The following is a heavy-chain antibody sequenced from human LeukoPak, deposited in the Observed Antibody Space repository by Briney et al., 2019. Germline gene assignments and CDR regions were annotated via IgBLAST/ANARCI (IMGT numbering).Heavy chain of an antibody. CDR1: GGTFSSYA. J-gene: IGHJ4*02. CDR2: IIPILGIA. CDR3: ARDGHNDYGDPVAFDY. Sequence: SVKVSCKASGGTFSSYAISWVRQAPGQGLEWMGRIIPILGIANYAQKFQGRVTITADKSTSTAYMELSSLRSEDTAVYYCARDGHNDYGDPVAFDYWGQGTLVTVSS. D-gene: IGHD4-17*01. V-gene: IGHV1-69*04.